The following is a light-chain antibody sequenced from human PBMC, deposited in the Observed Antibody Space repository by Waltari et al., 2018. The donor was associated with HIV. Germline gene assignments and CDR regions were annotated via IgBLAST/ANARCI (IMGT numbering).Light chain of an antibody. Sequence: SYELTQPPSVSVSPGQTASIPCRGPELAKQSVYWYQQKAGQAPLVIMSKDKERPPGIPDRFSGSNSGTTVTLTISPVQSEDEAHYYCQSADSSGLYWVFGGGTKLTVL. J-gene: IGLJ3*02. V-gene: IGLV3-25*03. CDR1: ELAKQS. CDR3: QSADSSGLYWV. CDR2: KDK.